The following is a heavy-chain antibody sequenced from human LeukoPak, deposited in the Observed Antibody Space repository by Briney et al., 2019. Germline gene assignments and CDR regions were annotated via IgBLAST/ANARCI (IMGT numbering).Heavy chain of an antibody. D-gene: IGHD5-18*01. V-gene: IGHV1-8*03. Sequence: GASVKVSCKASGYTFTSYDINWVRQATGQGLEWMGWMNPNSGNTGYAQKFQGRVTITRNTSISTAYMELSSLRSEDTAVYYCARGGYSYGPYYFDYWGQGTLVTVSS. CDR1: GYTFTSYD. CDR3: ARGGYSYGPYYFDY. CDR2: MNPNSGNT. J-gene: IGHJ4*02.